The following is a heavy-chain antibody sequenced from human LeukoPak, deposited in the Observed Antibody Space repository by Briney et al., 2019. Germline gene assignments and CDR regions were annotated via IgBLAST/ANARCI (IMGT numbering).Heavy chain of an antibody. V-gene: IGHV1-2*02. D-gene: IGHD5-24*01. CDR3: ARDRYGDGFAHFDY. CDR2: ITPSGDT. Sequence: ASVKVSCKASGYTFSSYAMHWVRQASGQGLEWMGWITPSGDTNYAQKFQGRVAITRDTSITTAYMDLSRLTSDDTAVYYCARDRYGDGFAHFDYWGQGALVTVSS. J-gene: IGHJ4*02. CDR1: GYTFSSYA.